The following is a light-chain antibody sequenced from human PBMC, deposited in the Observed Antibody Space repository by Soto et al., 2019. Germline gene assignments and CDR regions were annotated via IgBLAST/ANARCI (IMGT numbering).Light chain of an antibody. V-gene: IGKV3-11*01. CDR3: QQRYNWPRVT. Sequence: EIVLTQSPATLSLSPGERATLSCRASQSVGTYLAWYQQKPGQAPRLLIYDASNRATGVPPRFSGSGSGTDFTLTISSLEPEDFAVYYCQQRYNWPRVTFGQGTDWRL. CDR2: DAS. J-gene: IGKJ5*01. CDR1: QSVGTY.